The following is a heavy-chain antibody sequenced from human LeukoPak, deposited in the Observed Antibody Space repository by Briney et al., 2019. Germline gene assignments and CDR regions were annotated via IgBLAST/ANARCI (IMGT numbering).Heavy chain of an antibody. V-gene: IGHV4-59*08. J-gene: IGHJ4*02. D-gene: IGHD3-3*01. CDR2: IYYSGST. CDR1: GGSISSYY. Sequence: PSETLSLTCTVSGGSISSYYWSWIRQPPGKGLEWIGYIYYSGSTNYNPSLKSRVTISVDTSKNHFSLKLSSVTAADTAVYYCARTPYYDFWSGYQRGVFDYWGQGTLVTVSS. CDR3: ARTPYYDFWSGYQRGVFDY.